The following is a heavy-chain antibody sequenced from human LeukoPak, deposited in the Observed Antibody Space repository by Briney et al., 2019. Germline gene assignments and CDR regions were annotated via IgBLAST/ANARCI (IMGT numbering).Heavy chain of an antibody. D-gene: IGHD3-10*01. Sequence: ASVKVSCKASGYTFTSYYMHWVRQAPGQGLEWMGIINPSGGSTSYAQKFQGRVTMTRDMSTSTVYMELSSLRSEDTAVYYCARDSSKYYYGSGSYYNDYYYMDVWGKGTTVTVSS. V-gene: IGHV1-46*01. CDR3: ARDSSKYYYGSGSYYNDYYYMDV. J-gene: IGHJ6*03. CDR1: GYTFTSYY. CDR2: INPSGGST.